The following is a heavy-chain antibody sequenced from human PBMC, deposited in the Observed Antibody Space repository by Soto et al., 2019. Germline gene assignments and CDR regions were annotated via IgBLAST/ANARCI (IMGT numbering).Heavy chain of an antibody. CDR3: ARSPGGTAMVRRYYYYGMDD. D-gene: IGHD5-18*01. CDR1: GGTFSSYA. CDR2: IIPIFGTA. Sequence: QVQLVQSGAEVKKPGSSVKVSCKASGGTFSSYAISWVRQAPGQGLEWMGGIIPIFGTANYAQKFQGRVTITADESTSTAYMELSSLRSEDTAVYYCARSPGGTAMVRRYYYYGMDDWGQGTTVTVSS. V-gene: IGHV1-69*12. J-gene: IGHJ6*02.